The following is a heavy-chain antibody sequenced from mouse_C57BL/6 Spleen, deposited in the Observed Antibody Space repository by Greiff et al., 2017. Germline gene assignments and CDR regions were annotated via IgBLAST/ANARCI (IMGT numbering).Heavy chain of an antibody. V-gene: IGHV5-4*01. CDR1: GFTFSSYA. CDR2: ISDGGSYT. J-gene: IGHJ4*01. D-gene: IGHD1-1*01. CDR3: AREGYYGSSPYYYAMDY. Sequence: EVQGVESGGGLVKPGGSLKLSCAASGFTFSSYAMSWVRQTPEKRLEWVATISDGGSYTYYPDNVKGRFTISRDNAKNNLYLQMSHLKSEDTAMYYCAREGYYGSSPYYYAMDYWGQGTSVTVSS.